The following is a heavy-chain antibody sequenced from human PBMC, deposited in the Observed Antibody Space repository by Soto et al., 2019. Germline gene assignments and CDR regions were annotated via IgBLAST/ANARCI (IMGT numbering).Heavy chain of an antibody. J-gene: IGHJ6*03. Sequence: EVQLVESGGGLVQPGGSLRLSCAASGFTFSSYSMNWVRQAPGKGLEWVSFISSSGTTIYYADSVKGRFTISRYNAKNSLYLQMDSLRAEDTAVYYCARIGFYDFWSGYESPMDVWGKGSTVTVSS. D-gene: IGHD3-3*01. CDR1: GFTFSSYS. CDR2: ISSSGTTI. V-gene: IGHV3-48*01. CDR3: ARIGFYDFWSGYESPMDV.